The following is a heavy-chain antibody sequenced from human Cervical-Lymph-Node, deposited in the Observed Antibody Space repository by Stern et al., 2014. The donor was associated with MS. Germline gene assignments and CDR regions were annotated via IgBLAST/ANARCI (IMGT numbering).Heavy chain of an antibody. CDR1: GYTFTSYA. J-gene: IGHJ4*02. Sequence: VQLVESGAELKKPGASVKISCKASGYTFTSYAMNWVRQAPGQGLEWMGWINTNTGNPTYAQGFTGRFAFSLDTSVTNAYLQISSLKAEDTAVYYCAREGGSSSSLLAYWGQGTLVTVSS. V-gene: IGHV7-4-1*02. D-gene: IGHD6-6*01. CDR3: AREGGSSSSLLAY. CDR2: INTNTGNP.